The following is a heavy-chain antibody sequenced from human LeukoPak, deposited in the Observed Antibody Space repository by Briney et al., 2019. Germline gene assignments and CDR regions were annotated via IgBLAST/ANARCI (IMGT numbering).Heavy chain of an antibody. CDR3: ARVNGGYYFDY. Sequence: GGSLRLSCAASGFTVSSNYMSWVRQAPGKGLEWVSVIYSGGSTYYADSVKGRFTISRDNSKNTLYLQMNSLRAEDTAVYYCARVNGGYYFDYWGQGTLVTVSS. J-gene: IGHJ4*02. CDR1: GFTVSSNY. CDR2: IYSGGST. V-gene: IGHV3-53*01.